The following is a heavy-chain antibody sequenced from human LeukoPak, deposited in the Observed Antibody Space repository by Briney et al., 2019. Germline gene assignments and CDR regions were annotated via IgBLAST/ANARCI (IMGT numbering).Heavy chain of an antibody. Sequence: GGSLRLSCAASGFTFSSYSMNWVRQAPGKGLEWVSYISSSSSTIYYADSVKGRFAISRDNAKNSLYLQMNSLRDEDTAVYYCARGFEGYSYGIDYWGQGTLVTVSS. CDR2: ISSSSSTI. CDR3: ARGFEGYSYGIDY. J-gene: IGHJ4*02. D-gene: IGHD5-18*01. V-gene: IGHV3-48*02. CDR1: GFTFSSYS.